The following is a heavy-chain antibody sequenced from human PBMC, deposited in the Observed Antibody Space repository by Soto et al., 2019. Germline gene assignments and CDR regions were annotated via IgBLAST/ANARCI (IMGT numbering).Heavy chain of an antibody. CDR2: IIPIFGTA. Sequence: SVKVSCKAAGGTLSSYAMSWVRQANRQGLEWMGGIIPIFGTANYAQKFQGRVTITADESTSTAYMELSSLRSEDTAVYYCARDPSYDSSGYYYYYGMDVWGQGTTVTVSS. D-gene: IGHD3-22*01. CDR1: GGTLSSYA. J-gene: IGHJ6*02. CDR3: ARDPSYDSSGYYYYYGMDV. V-gene: IGHV1-69*13.